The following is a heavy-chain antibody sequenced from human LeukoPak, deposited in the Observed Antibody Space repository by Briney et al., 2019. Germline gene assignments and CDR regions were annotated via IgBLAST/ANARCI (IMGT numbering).Heavy chain of an antibody. CDR3: ARGDYLPLDI. V-gene: IGHV4-31*03. Sequence: SETLCLTCTVSGGSISSGGYYWSWIRQHPGKGLEWIGYIYYSGSTYYNPSLKSRVTISVDTSKNQFSLKLSSVTAADTAVYYCARGDYLPLDIWGQGTMVTVSS. CDR1: GGSISSGGYY. D-gene: IGHD5-12*01. J-gene: IGHJ3*02. CDR2: IYYSGST.